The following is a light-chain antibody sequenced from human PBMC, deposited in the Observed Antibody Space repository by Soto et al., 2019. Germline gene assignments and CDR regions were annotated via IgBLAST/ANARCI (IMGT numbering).Light chain of an antibody. CDR2: DDS. V-gene: IGLV2-14*01. J-gene: IGLJ2*01. Sequence: QSVLTQPASVSGSPGQSITISCTGTSSDVGGYKYVSWYQQHPGKAPKLMIYDDSNRPSGVSNRFSGSKSGNTASLTISGLQAEDEADYYCSSYSSSSTLVVFGGGTKLSGL. CDR1: SSDVGGYKY. CDR3: SSYSSSSTLVV.